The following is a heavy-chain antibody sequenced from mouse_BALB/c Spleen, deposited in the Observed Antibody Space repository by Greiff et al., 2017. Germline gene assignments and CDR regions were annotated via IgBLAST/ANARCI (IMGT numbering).Heavy chain of an antibody. D-gene: IGHD2-14*01. Sequence: EVMLVESGGGLVKPGGSLKLSCAASGFTFSSYAMSWVRQTPEKRLEWVASISSGGSTYYPDSVKGRFTISRDNARNILYLQMSSLRSEDTAMYYCARAGDRFSDYFDYWGQGTTLTVSS. J-gene: IGHJ2*01. CDR1: GFTFSSYA. CDR3: ARAGDRFSDYFDY. CDR2: ISSGGST. V-gene: IGHV5-6-5*01.